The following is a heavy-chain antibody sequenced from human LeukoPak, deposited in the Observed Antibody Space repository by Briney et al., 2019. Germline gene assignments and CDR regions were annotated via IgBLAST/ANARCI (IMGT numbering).Heavy chain of an antibody. CDR1: GFNFSSYW. J-gene: IGHJ5*02. CDR2: IKQDGSEK. V-gene: IGHV3-7*01. D-gene: IGHD6-13*01. CDR3: ARGSRYISTWSRNHWFDP. Sequence: GGSLRLSCAASGFNFSSYWMSWVRQAPGKGLEWVANIKQDGSEKYYVDSVKGRFTISRDNAKNSLYLQMNSLRAEDTAMYYCARGSRYISTWSRNHWFDPWGQGTLVTVSS.